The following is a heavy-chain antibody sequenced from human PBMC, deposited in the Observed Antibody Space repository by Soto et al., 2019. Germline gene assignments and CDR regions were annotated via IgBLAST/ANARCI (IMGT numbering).Heavy chain of an antibody. CDR1: GGSTSSTTYY. Sequence: SETLSLTCSMSGGSTSSTTYYWDWIRQPPGKGLEWIGSIYYSGSTFYNPSLKSRAIISVDTSTNQFSLNLASVTAADTAVYYCARRNQYYDIFTGYLDYYFDSWGQGALVTVPQ. D-gene: IGHD3-9*01. CDR3: ARRNQYYDIFTGYLDYYFDS. CDR2: IYYSGST. V-gene: IGHV4-39*01. J-gene: IGHJ4*02.